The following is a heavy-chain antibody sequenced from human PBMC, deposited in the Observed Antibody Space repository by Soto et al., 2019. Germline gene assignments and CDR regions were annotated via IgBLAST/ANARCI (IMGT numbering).Heavy chain of an antibody. V-gene: IGHV1-69*12. CDR2: IIPIFGTA. J-gene: IGHJ4*02. Sequence: QVQLVQSGAEVKKPGSSVKVSCKASRGTFSSYAISWVRQAPEQGLEWMGGIIPIFGTANYAQKFQGRVTITADESTCTAYMELSGVRSEDTAVYYCARATPYSSGWYPFDYWGQGTLVTVSS. CDR1: RGTFSSYA. D-gene: IGHD6-19*01. CDR3: ARATPYSSGWYPFDY.